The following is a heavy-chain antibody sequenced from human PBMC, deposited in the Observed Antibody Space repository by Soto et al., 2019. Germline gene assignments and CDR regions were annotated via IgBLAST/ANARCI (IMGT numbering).Heavy chain of an antibody. J-gene: IGHJ3*02. CDR3: ARAFSSWGIGVAFDI. CDR2: IYYSGST. CDR1: GGSISSGGYY. D-gene: IGHD6-13*01. V-gene: IGHV4-31*03. Sequence: SETLSLTCTVSGGSISSGGYYWSWIRQHPGKGLEWIGYIYYSGSTYYNPSLKSRVTISVDTSKNQFSLKLSSVTAADTAVYYCARAFSSWGIGVAFDIWGQGTMVTVSS.